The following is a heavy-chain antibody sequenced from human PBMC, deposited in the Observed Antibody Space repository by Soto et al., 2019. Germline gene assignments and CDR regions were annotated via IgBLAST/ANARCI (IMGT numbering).Heavy chain of an antibody. CDR2: ISSGGSAI. CDR3: ARVLHTPSPAKYYFDY. Sequence: PGGSLRLSCAASGFTFSSYEMNWVCQAPGKGLEWVSYISSGGSAIYYADSVKGRFTISRDNAKNSLYLQMNSLRAEDTAVYYCARVLHTPSPAKYYFDYWGQGTLVTVSS. CDR1: GFTFSSYE. V-gene: IGHV3-48*03. J-gene: IGHJ4*02. D-gene: IGHD2-2*02.